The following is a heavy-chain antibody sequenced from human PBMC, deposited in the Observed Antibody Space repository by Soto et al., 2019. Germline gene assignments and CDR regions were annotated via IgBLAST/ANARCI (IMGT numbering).Heavy chain of an antibody. V-gene: IGHV4-39*01. CDR1: GGSISSSSYY. CDR3: ARQSSLLWFGESFYYYYGVDV. J-gene: IGHJ6*02. CDR2: IYYSGST. D-gene: IGHD3-10*01. Sequence: PSETLSLTCTVSGGSISSSSYYWGWIRQPPGKGLEWIGSIYYSGSTYYNPSLKSRVTISVDTSKNQFSLKLSSVTAADTAVYYCARQSSLLWFGESFYYYYGVDVWGQGTTVTVSS.